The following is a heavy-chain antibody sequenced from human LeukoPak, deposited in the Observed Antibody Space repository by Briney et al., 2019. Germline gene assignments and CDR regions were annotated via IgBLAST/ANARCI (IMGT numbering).Heavy chain of an antibody. Sequence: PGGSLRLSCAASGFTFSSYAVSWVRQAPGKGLEWVSAISGSGGSTYYADSVKGRFTISRDNSKNTLYLQMNSLRAEDTAVYYCAKDAGSSGWYYYYGMDVWGQGTTVTVSS. CDR2: ISGSGGST. CDR3: AKDAGSSGWYYYYGMDV. V-gene: IGHV3-23*01. J-gene: IGHJ6*02. CDR1: GFTFSSYA. D-gene: IGHD6-19*01.